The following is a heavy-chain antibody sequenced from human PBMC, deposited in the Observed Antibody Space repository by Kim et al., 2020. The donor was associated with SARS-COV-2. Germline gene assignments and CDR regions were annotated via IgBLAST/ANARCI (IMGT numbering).Heavy chain of an antibody. CDR3: ARHNRLEYYDILTGSNWFDP. CDR2: IDPSDSYT. J-gene: IGHJ5*02. D-gene: IGHD3-9*01. Sequence: GESLKISCKGSGYSFTSYWISWVRQMPGKGLEWMGRIDPSDSYTNYSPSFQGHATISADKSISTAYLQWSSLKASDTAMYYCARHNRLEYYDILTGSNWFDPWGQGALVTVSS. V-gene: IGHV5-10-1*01. CDR1: GYSFTSYW.